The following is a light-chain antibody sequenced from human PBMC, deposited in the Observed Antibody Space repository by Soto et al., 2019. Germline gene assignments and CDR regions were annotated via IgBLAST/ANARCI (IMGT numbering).Light chain of an antibody. V-gene: IGKV1-17*01. CDR3: QQYGSSGT. CDR2: AAS. CDR1: PGIRDD. J-gene: IGKJ1*01. Sequence: DIQLTQSPSSLYASVGDSVTITCQASPGIRDDLGWYQQKAGEAPKRLIYAASSLHSGVPSRSSCSGSGTDLTFTISRLEPEDFAVYYCQQYGSSGTFGQGTKVDIK.